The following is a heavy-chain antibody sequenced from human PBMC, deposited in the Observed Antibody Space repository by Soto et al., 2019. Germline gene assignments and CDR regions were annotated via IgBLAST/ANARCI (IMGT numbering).Heavy chain of an antibody. CDR3: ARARSTDFGRDV. V-gene: IGHV3-23*01. J-gene: IGHJ6*02. CDR1: GFTFSDYV. Sequence: EVLLLESGGDSVQPGGSLRLSCVASGFTFSDYVMSWVRQVPGKGLEWVSSISDGGERTDYRDSVRGRFTISRDNARFPLHLQMNSLRVDDTATYFCARARSTDFGRDVWGQGTTVTVSS. CDR2: ISDGGERT. D-gene: IGHD3-3*01.